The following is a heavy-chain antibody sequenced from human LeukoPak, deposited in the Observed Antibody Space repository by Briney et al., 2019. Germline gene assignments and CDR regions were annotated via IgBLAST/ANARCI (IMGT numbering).Heavy chain of an antibody. J-gene: IGHJ4*02. CDR3: AKESGYDSSGYFYS. D-gene: IGHD3-22*01. CDR1: GFTFSSNA. CDR2: ISGRGDST. V-gene: IGHV3-23*01. Sequence: GGCLRPSCAVAGFTFSSNATRWVRQAPGRGIEWVTAISGRGDSTYYADSVKGRFPISRDNSKNTLYLHMNSLRAEDTAVYYCAKESGYDSSGYFYSWGQGTLVTVSS.